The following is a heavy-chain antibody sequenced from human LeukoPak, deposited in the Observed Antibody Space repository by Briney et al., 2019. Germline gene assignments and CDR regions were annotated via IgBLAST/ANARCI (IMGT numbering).Heavy chain of an antibody. V-gene: IGHV3-21*01. CDR1: GFTFSTYT. Sequence: GGSLRLSCAASGFTFSTYTMNWVRKAPGKGLEWVSSISSSSSYIYYADSVKGRFTISRDNAKNSLYLQMNSLRAEDTAVYYCARDSTITYWGQGTLVTVSS. CDR2: ISSSSSYI. J-gene: IGHJ4*02. D-gene: IGHD4-11*01. CDR3: ARDSTITY.